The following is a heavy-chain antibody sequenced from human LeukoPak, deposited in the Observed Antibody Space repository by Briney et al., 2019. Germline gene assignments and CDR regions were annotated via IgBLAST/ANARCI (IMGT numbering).Heavy chain of an antibody. CDR3: ARPAEIKVVRGVIIIPYFDY. CDR1: GYSFTSYW. D-gene: IGHD3-10*01. J-gene: IGHJ4*02. CDR2: IYPGDSDT. Sequence: RGESLKISCKGSGYSFTSYWIGWVRQMPGKGLEWMGIIYPGDSDTRYSPPFQGQVTISADKSISTAHLQWSSLKASDTAMYYCARPAEIKVVRGVIIIPYFDYWGQGTLVTVSS. V-gene: IGHV5-51*01.